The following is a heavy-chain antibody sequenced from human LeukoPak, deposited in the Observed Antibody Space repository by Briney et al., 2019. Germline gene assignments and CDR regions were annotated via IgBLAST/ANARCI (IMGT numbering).Heavy chain of an antibody. CDR1: GGSISSGGYY. D-gene: IGHD2-21*02. CDR2: IYYSGST. CDR3: ARGPVVVTEPTQNLVDP. J-gene: IGHJ5*02. Sequence: SSQTLSLTCTVSGGSISSGGYYWSWIRQHPGKGLEWIGYIYYSGSTYYNPSPKSRVTISVDTSKNQFSLKLSSVTAADTAVYYCARGPVVVTEPTQNLVDPWGQGTLVTVSS. V-gene: IGHV4-31*03.